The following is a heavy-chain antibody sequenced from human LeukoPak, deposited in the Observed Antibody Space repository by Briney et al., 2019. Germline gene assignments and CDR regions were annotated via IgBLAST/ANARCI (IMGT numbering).Heavy chain of an antibody. CDR2: IYHSGST. CDR3: ARGLSNYDILTGYYSRWFDP. Sequence: SETLSLPCAVSGGSISSSNWWRWVRQPPGKGLEWLGEIYHSGSTNYNPSLKRRVTISVDKSKNQFSLKLSSVTAADTAVYYCARGLSNYDILTGYYSRWFDPWGQGTLVTVSS. V-gene: IGHV4-4*02. D-gene: IGHD3-9*01. CDR1: GGSISSSNW. J-gene: IGHJ5*02.